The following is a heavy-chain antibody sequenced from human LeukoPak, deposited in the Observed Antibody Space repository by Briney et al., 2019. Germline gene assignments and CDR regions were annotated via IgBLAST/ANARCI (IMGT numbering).Heavy chain of an antibody. Sequence: GRSLRLSCAASGFTFSSYGMHWVRQAPGKGLEWVAVISYDGSNKYYADSVKGRFTISRDNSKNTLYLQMNSLRAGDTAVYYCARAPPYPYDSSGYYDYWGQGTLVTVSS. D-gene: IGHD3-22*01. CDR1: GFTFSSYG. J-gene: IGHJ4*02. CDR3: ARAPPYPYDSSGYYDY. V-gene: IGHV3-30*03. CDR2: ISYDGSNK.